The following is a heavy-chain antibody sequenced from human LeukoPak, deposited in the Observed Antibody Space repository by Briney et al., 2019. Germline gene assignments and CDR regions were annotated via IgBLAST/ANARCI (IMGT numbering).Heavy chain of an antibody. CDR3: ATSTERYSSSPDLYYYYMDV. CDR2: FDPEDGET. V-gene: IGHV1-24*01. D-gene: IGHD6-13*01. CDR1: GYTLTELS. J-gene: IGHJ6*03. Sequence: ASVKVSCKVSGYTLTELSMHWVRQAPGKGLEWMGGFDPEDGETIYAQKFQGRVTMTEDTSTDTAYMELSSLRSEDTAVYYCATSTERYSSSPDLYYYYMDVWGKGTTVTVSS.